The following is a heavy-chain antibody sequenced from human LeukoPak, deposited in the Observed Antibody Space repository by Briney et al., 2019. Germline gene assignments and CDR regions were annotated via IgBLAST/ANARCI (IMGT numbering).Heavy chain of an antibody. Sequence: GESLKISCKGSGYDFSTYWIGWVRQMPGQGLEWMGIIYPGDSDTRGSPSLQGQVTISADKSISTVYLQWSSLKASDTAMYYCARDGPVPATADAFDIWGQGTMVTVSS. CDR3: ARDGPVPATADAFDI. J-gene: IGHJ3*02. D-gene: IGHD2-2*01. CDR1: GYDFSTYW. V-gene: IGHV5-51*01. CDR2: IYPGDSDT.